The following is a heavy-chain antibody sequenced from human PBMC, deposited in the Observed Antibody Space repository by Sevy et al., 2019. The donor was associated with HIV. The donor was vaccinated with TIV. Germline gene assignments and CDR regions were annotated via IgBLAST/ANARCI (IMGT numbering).Heavy chain of an antibody. V-gene: IGHV3-15*01. J-gene: IGHJ3*02. CDR1: GFTFSNAW. D-gene: IGHD3-22*01. CDR3: TTYYYDSSGYYYGSAFDI. Sequence: GESLKISCAASGFTFSNAWMSWVRQAPGKGLEWVGRIKSKTDGGTTDYAAPVKGRFTISRDDSKNTLYLQMNSLKTEDTAVYYCTTYYYDSSGYYYGSAFDIWGQGTMVTVSS. CDR2: IKSKTDGGTT.